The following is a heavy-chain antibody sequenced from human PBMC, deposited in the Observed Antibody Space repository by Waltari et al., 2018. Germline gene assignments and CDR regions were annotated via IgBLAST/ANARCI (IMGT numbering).Heavy chain of an antibody. CDR2: IYYSGRT. CDR3: ARRSGGSYSHDAFDI. CDR1: GGSISSSSYY. D-gene: IGHD1-26*01. J-gene: IGHJ3*02. Sequence: QLQLQESGPGLVKPSETLSLTCTVSGGSISSSSYYWGWIRQPPGKGLEWIGSIYYSGRTYYNPSLKIRVTISVDTSKNQFSLKLSSVTAADTAVYYCARRSGGSYSHDAFDIWGQGTMVTVSS. V-gene: IGHV4-39*01.